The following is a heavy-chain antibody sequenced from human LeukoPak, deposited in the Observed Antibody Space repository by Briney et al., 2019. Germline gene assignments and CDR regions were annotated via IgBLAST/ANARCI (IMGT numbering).Heavy chain of an antibody. D-gene: IGHD2-21*02. J-gene: IGHJ4*02. CDR1: GGTFSSYA. CDR3: ARDVTSLPDY. Sequence: SVKVSCKASGGTFSSYAISWVRQAPGQGLEWMGGIIPIFGTANYAQKFQGRVTMTRDTSISTAYMELSRLRSDDTAVYYCARDVTSLPDYWGQGTLVTVSS. CDR2: IIPIFGTA. V-gene: IGHV1-69*05.